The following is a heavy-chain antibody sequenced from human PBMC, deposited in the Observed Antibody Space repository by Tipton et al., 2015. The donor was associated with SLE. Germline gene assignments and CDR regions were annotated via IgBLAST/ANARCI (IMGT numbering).Heavy chain of an antibody. CDR1: GDTIRSYS. D-gene: IGHD6-6*01. Sequence: TLSLTCSVSGDTIRSYSWSWVRQPAGKGLEWIGRMYTSGSTDYNPSLKSRVTMSVDTSKKQISLKLSLVTAADTAVYYCASAAYSSSSDGFDAWGQGTMVTATS. CDR3: ASAAYSSSSDGFDA. CDR2: MYTSGST. J-gene: IGHJ3*01. V-gene: IGHV4-4*07.